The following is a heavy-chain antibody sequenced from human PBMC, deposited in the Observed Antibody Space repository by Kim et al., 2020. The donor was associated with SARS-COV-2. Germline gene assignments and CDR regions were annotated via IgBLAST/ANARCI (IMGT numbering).Heavy chain of an antibody. J-gene: IGHJ4*02. CDR2: ISSSGSTI. CDR1: GFTFSSYE. Sequence: GGSLRLSCAASGFTFSSYEMNWVRQAPGKGLEWVSYISSSGSTIYYADSVKGRFTISRDNAKNSLYLQMNSLRAEDTAVYYCASFPSFSSGLNYWGQGTLVTVSS. V-gene: IGHV3-48*03. D-gene: IGHD6-19*01. CDR3: ASFPSFSSGLNY.